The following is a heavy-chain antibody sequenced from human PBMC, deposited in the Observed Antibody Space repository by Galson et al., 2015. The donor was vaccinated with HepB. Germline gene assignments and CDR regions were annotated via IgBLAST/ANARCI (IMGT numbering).Heavy chain of an antibody. V-gene: IGHV3-23*01. CDR3: ARLRGYSYGCVIY. CDR1: GFTFSSYA. J-gene: IGHJ4*02. D-gene: IGHD5-18*01. CDR2: ISGSGDTT. Sequence: SLRLSCAASGFTFSSYAMSWVRQAPGKGLEWVSAISGSGDTTYDADSVKGRFTISRDNSKNTLYLQMNSLRAEDTAVYYCARLRGYSYGCVIYWGQGTLVTVSS.